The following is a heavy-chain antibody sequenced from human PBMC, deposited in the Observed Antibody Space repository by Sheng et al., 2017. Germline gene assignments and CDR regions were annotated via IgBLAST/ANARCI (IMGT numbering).Heavy chain of an antibody. J-gene: IGHJ4*02. D-gene: IGHD5-12*01. V-gene: IGHV3-30*18. CDR2: ISSDDRHK. CDR3: AKSDVDAVGTVVQY. Sequence: QVYLVESGGGVVRPGTSLTISCVASGFTFSRHAMHWVRQTPDKGLEWVAVISSDDRHKLFADSVRGRFTISRDNSRNRVFLQMDSLRPEDTAVYYCAKSDVDAVGTVVQYWGQGTLVTVSS. CDR1: GFTFSRHA.